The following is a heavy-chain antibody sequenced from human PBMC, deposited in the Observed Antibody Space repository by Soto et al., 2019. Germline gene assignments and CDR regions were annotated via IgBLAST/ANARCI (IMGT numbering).Heavy chain of an antibody. CDR1: GFTFSNYE. V-gene: IGHV3-64*01. J-gene: IGHJ6*03. D-gene: IGHD6-13*01. Sequence: EAQLVESGGGLVQPGGSLRLSCAASGFTFSNYEMHWVRQAPGKGLEYVSGISNNGAHTDYAKSVKGRFTISRDNSDNTLYLQMGSLRDEDMALYYCARRGYGSRWPNVYMDVWGKGTTVTVSS. CDR3: ARRGYGSRWPNVYMDV. CDR2: ISNNGAHT.